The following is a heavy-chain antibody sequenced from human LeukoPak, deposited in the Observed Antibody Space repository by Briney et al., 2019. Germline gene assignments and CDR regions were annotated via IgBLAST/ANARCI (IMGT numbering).Heavy chain of an antibody. V-gene: IGHV3-23*01. CDR1: GFTFSSYG. J-gene: IGHJ4*02. D-gene: IGHD5-18*01. CDR2: ISGSGGST. Sequence: GGTLRLSCAASGFTFSSYGMSWVRQAPGKGLEWVSAISGSGGSTYYADSVKGRFTISRDNLKNTVYLQMKSLRAEDTAVYYCAKVYTALARDFDYWGQGTLVTVSS. CDR3: AKVYTALARDFDY.